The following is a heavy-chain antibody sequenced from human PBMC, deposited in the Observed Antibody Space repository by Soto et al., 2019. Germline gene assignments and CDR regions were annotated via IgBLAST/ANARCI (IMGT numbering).Heavy chain of an antibody. Sequence: QVQLVQSGAEVKKPGASVKVSCKASGYTFTSYGISWVRQAPGQGLEWMGWISAYNGNTNYAQKLQGRVTMTTDTSTSTAYMELRSLRSDDTAVYYCAREDIVVVPAAMSDYYGMDVWGQGTTVTVSS. CDR2: ISAYNGNT. CDR1: GYTFTSYG. D-gene: IGHD2-2*01. CDR3: AREDIVVVPAAMSDYYGMDV. J-gene: IGHJ6*02. V-gene: IGHV1-18*01.